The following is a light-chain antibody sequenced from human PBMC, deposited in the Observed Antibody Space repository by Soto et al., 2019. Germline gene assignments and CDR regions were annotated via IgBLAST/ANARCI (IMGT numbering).Light chain of an antibody. J-gene: IGKJ1*01. V-gene: IGKV3-15*01. CDR1: QTINNN. Sequence: VMTQAPATLSVSPGERATLSCRASQTINNNVAWYQLKDGQVPRLVIYGASTRANDIPARFSGSGSGTDFSLTISSLQSEDFAEYHCQQYKSYWTFGQGTKV. CDR2: GAS. CDR3: QQYKSYWT.